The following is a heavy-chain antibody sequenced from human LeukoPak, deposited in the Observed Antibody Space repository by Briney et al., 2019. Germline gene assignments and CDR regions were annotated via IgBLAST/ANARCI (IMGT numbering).Heavy chain of an antibody. D-gene: IGHD3-3*01. CDR3: AKIPQVSIFGVPNFDD. J-gene: IGHJ4*02. CDR1: GFTFSSYA. CDR2: ISGSGDNT. V-gene: IGHV3-23*01. Sequence: GGSLRLSCAASGFTFSSYAMSWVRQAPGKWLEWVSCISGSGDNTYYPDSVRGRFTISRDNFKNTLYLQMDSLRAEDTAVYYCAKIPQVSIFGVPNFDDWGRGTLVTVSS.